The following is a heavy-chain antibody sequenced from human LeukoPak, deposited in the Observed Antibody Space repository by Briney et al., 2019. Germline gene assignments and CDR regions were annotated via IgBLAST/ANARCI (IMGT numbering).Heavy chain of an antibody. D-gene: IGHD1-1*01. CDR3: ASHDNVDHLRH. V-gene: IGHV4-34*01. J-gene: IGHJ4*02. CDR1: GGSFRVYY. Sequence: SETLSLTCAVYGGSFRVYYWSWIRQSPGRGLEWIGEINHTGGTAYNPALKSRVTISVDMSKKQFSLNLRSVTAADTAIYYCASHDNVDHLRHWGQGTLVTVSS. CDR2: INHTGGT.